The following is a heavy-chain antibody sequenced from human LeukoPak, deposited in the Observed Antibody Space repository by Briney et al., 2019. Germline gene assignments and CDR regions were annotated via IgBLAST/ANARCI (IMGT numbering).Heavy chain of an antibody. CDR2: VSGSGGST. D-gene: IGHD3-22*01. J-gene: IGHJ4*02. CDR1: GFTFSNYA. V-gene: IGHV3-43*02. CDR3: ARSYYYDSSGPEGFDY. Sequence: PGGSLRLSCVASGFTFSNYAMSWVRQAPGKGLEWVSGVSGSGGSTYYADSVKGRFTISRDNSKNSLYLQMNSLRTEDTALYYCARSYYYDSSGPEGFDYWGQGTLVTVSS.